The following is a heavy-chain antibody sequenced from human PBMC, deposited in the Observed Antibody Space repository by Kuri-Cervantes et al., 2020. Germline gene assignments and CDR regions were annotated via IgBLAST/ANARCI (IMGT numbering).Heavy chain of an antibody. Sequence: GGSLRLSCAASGFTFSSHNMNWVRQTPGKGLECISSITSSGNTIYYADSVKGRFTISRHNSKNTLYLQMNSLRAEDTAVYYCARVTVRDFYYYYMDVWGKGTTVTVSS. CDR3: ARVTVRDFYYYYMDV. CDR1: GFTFSSHN. J-gene: IGHJ6*03. CDR2: ITSSGNTI. D-gene: IGHD3-10*01. V-gene: IGHV3-48*01.